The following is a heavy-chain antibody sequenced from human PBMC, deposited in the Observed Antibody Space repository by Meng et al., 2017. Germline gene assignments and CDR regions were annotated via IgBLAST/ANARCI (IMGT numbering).Heavy chain of an antibody. Sequence: GESLKISCAASGFTFSSYGMHWVRQAPGKGLEWVAVIWYDGSNKYYADSVKGRFTISRDNSKNTLYLQMNSLGAEDTAVYYCAKFIDGWFDPWGQGTLVTVSS. D-gene: IGHD2-15*01. CDR1: GFTFSSYG. CDR3: AKFIDGWFDP. J-gene: IGHJ5*02. V-gene: IGHV3-33*06. CDR2: IWYDGSNK.